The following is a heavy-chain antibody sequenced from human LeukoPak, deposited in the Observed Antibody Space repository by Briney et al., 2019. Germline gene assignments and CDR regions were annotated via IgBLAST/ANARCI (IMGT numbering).Heavy chain of an antibody. J-gene: IGHJ5*02. CDR1: GYSFTSFG. Sequence: ASVKVSCKASGYSFTSFGFTWVRQAPGQGLEWMGWISVYNDNAKYSQNFQGRVTLTTDVYTSTASMESRSLRVDDTAVYYCARDPGYCRTTTCPNWFDPWGQGTLVTVSS. D-gene: IGHD2-2*03. V-gene: IGHV1-18*01. CDR3: ARDPGYCRTTTCPNWFDP. CDR2: ISVYNDNA.